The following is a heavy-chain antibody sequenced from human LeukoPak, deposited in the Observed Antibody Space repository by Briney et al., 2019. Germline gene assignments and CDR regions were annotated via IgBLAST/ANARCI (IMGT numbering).Heavy chain of an antibody. D-gene: IGHD3-10*01. CDR3: ARDLARRELFGY. CDR2: IYSGGST. J-gene: IGHJ4*02. CDR1: GFTVSSNY. Sequence: GGSLRLSCAPSGFTVSSNYMSWVRQAPGKGLEWVSGIYSGGSTYYADSVKGRFTIPRDNSKNTLYLQMNSLRAEDTAVYYCARDLARRELFGYWGQGTLVTVSS. V-gene: IGHV3-53*01.